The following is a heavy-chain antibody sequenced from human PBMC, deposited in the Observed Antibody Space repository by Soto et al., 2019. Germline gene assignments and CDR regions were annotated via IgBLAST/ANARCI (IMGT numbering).Heavy chain of an antibody. CDR2: IKSKADGGTA. V-gene: IGHV3-15*01. CDR1: GFPFSEAW. CDR3: SAGPR. J-gene: IGHJ4*02. Sequence: GGSLRLSCAASGFPFSEAWMNWVRQAPGKGPEWIGRIKSKADGGTADYAAPLIGRFIISRDDSKSILYLVLSSLTIEDTAVYYCSAGPRWGQGTLVTVSS.